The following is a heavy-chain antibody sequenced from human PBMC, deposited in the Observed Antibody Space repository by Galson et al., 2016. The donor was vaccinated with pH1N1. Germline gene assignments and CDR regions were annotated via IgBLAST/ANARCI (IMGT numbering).Heavy chain of an antibody. CDR2: IIPVFGAA. CDR3: ASPPPSSVHLNYYYYMDV. CDR1: EGTLTRYA. D-gene: IGHD1-1*01. Sequence: SVKVSCKASEGTLTRYAISWVRQAPGQGLEWMGGIIPVFGAATYAQKFQGRVTITADKSADTAYMELSSLRSEDAAVYYCASPPPSSVHLNYYYYMDVWGQGTTDTVS. V-gene: IGHV1-69*06. J-gene: IGHJ6*03.